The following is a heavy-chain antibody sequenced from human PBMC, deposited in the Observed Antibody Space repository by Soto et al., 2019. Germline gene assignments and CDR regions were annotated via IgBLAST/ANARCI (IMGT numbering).Heavy chain of an antibody. CDR1: GNNFSQNW. V-gene: IGHV5-51*01. D-gene: IGHD2-8*01. Sequence: PWESLTISCMCPGNNFSQNWIGWVRQMPGKGLEWMGIIYPGDSETRYSPSFQGQVTISVDKSKNTAYLHWSSLKAPDTAIYYCFILYGAARRGFDYWGPGTLVTVSS. J-gene: IGHJ4*02. CDR2: IYPGDSET. CDR3: FILYGAARRGFDY.